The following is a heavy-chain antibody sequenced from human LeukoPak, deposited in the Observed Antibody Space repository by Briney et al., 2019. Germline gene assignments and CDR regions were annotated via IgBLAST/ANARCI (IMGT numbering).Heavy chain of an antibody. D-gene: IGHD6-13*01. CDR1: GGSFSGYY. Sequence: PSETLSLTCAVYGGSFSGYYWSWIRQPPGKGLEWIGEINHSGSTNYNPSLKSRVTISVDTSKNQFSLKLSSVTAADTAVYYCARTRLPSWYSSSWRSGFDYWGQGTLVTVSS. J-gene: IGHJ4*02. CDR3: ARTRLPSWYSSSWRSGFDY. V-gene: IGHV4-34*01. CDR2: INHSGST.